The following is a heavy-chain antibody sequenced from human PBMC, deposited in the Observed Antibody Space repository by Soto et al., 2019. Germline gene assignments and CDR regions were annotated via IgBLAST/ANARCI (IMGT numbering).Heavy chain of an antibody. V-gene: IGHV1-18*01. Sequence: QAQLVQSGAEVKKPGASVKVSCEASGYTFTSHGISWERQAPGQGLEWMGWISTYNGNTDYGQKFQGRVTLTTDTYTRTAYMDLRNLRSDDTAVYYCAKDNGQWRVDDWGQGTLVTVSS. CDR3: AKDNGQWRVDD. CDR2: ISTYNGNT. D-gene: IGHD6-19*01. J-gene: IGHJ4*02. CDR1: GYTFTSHG.